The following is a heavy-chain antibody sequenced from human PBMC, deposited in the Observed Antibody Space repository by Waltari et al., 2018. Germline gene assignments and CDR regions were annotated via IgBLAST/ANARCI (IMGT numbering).Heavy chain of an antibody. CDR2: IIPISGTT. Sequence: QVQLVQSGAEVKKPGSSVKVSCMASGGTFRTYGINWVRQAPGQGLEWMGRIIPISGTTNYAQKCQGRVTITADKSTNSAYMELSGLRSEDTAVYYCARDREGITKQSVRLNSFDVWGQGTMVTVSS. CDR1: GGTFRTYG. V-gene: IGHV1-69*08. CDR3: ARDREGITKQSVRLNSFDV. D-gene: IGHD3-10*01. J-gene: IGHJ3*01.